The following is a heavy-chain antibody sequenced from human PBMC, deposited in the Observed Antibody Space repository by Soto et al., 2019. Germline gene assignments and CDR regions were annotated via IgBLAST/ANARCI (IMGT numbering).Heavy chain of an antibody. J-gene: IGHJ4*02. CDR2: IDGSGTTK. D-gene: IGHD3-10*01. V-gene: IGHV3-48*03. CDR1: GFTFNDFE. CDR3: ARGFGRFNS. Sequence: EVQLLESGGGLVQPGGSLRLSCGVSGFTFNDFEMNWVRQAPGKGLEWLAYIDGSGTTKKYADSVRCRFTISRDNPNKALFLQMSSLRAADTAIYSGARGFGRFNSWGQGTLVSVSS.